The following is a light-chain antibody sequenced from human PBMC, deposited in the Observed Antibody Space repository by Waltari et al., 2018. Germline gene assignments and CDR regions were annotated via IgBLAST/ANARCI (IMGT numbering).Light chain of an antibody. CDR3: QSYDSSRTWV. CDR1: SGNIASNY. CDR2: EDD. J-gene: IGLJ3*02. Sequence: FVLTQPPSVSESPGQTVTITCTRNSGNIASNYVQWYQQRPGSYPTIVIYEDDQRPSGVPNRFSGSIDSSSNSASRAISGLKTEDEADYSCQSYDSSRTWVCGGGTKVTVL. V-gene: IGLV6-57*01.